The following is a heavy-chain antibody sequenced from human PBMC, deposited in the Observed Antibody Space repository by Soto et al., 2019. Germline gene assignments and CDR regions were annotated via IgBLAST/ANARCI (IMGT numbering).Heavy chain of an antibody. CDR2: IDTDGNSR. V-gene: IGHV3-74*01. D-gene: IGHD2-2*01. CDR3: ASLSAPVDF. J-gene: IGHJ4*02. CDR1: GFTFSSYW. Sequence: GWSLRLSCVASGFTFSSYWMHLLRQAPGRELVWVSEIDTDGNSRNYADSVKGRFTISRDNAKNTLYLQMNSLTAEDTAVYFCASLSAPVDFWGRGTMVTVSS.